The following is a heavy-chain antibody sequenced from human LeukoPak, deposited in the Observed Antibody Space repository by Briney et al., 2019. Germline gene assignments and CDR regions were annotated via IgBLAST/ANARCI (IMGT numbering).Heavy chain of an antibody. Sequence: SETLSLTCAVYGGSFSGYYWSWIRQPPGEGLEWIGEINHSGSTNYNPSLKSRVTISVDTSKDQFSLKLSSVTAADTAVYYCARGIRALGYWGQGTLVTVSS. D-gene: IGHD3-3*01. J-gene: IGHJ4*02. CDR1: GGSFSGYY. CDR2: INHSGST. V-gene: IGHV4-34*01. CDR3: ARGIRALGY.